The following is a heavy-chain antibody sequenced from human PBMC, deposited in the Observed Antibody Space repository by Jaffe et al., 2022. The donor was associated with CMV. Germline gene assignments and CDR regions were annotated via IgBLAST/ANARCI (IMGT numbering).Heavy chain of an antibody. J-gene: IGHJ3*02. Sequence: QLQLQESGPGLVKPSETLSLTCTVSGGSISGYYWSWIRQPAGEGLEWIGRIYTNGNTNYNPSLKSRVTMSVDTSKRQFSLRLSSVTAADTAIYYCARDGGSLVYDSFDIWGQGTMVTVSS. CDR3: ARDGGSLVYDSFDI. D-gene: IGHD3-16*01. CDR2: IYTNGNT. V-gene: IGHV4-4*07. CDR1: GGSISGYY.